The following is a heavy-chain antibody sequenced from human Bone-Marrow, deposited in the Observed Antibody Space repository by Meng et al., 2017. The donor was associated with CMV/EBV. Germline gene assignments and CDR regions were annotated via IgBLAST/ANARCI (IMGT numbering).Heavy chain of an antibody. CDR3: ASDPSGYCSDTHCPPPRS. J-gene: IGHJ5*02. D-gene: IGHD2-8*02. Sequence: SVKVSCKASGGTFSSYTISWVRQAPGQGLEWMGRIIPILGIANYAQKFQGRVTITADKSTSTAYMELSGLRSEDTALYYCASDPSGYCSDTHCPPPRSWGQGTLVTVSS. V-gene: IGHV1-69*02. CDR1: GGTFSSYT. CDR2: IIPILGIA.